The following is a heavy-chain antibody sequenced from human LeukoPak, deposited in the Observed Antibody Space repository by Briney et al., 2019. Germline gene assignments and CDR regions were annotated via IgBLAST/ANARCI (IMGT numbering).Heavy chain of an antibody. Sequence: PSETLSLTCAVYGVSFSGYYWSWIRQPPGKGLEWIGEINHSGSTNYNPSLKSRVTISVDTSKNQFSLKLSSVTAADTAVYYCARGDDYGDNWFDPWGQGTLVTVSS. D-gene: IGHD4-17*01. CDR3: ARGDDYGDNWFDP. V-gene: IGHV4-34*01. CDR2: INHSGST. CDR1: GVSFSGYY. J-gene: IGHJ5*02.